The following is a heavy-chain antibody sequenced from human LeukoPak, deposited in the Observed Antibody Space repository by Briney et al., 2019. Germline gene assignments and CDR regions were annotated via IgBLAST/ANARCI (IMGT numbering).Heavy chain of an antibody. CDR1: GFTFSSYS. CDR3: ARAIGFSGSFYFDY. V-gene: IGHV3-21*01. Sequence: GGSLRLSCAASGFTFSSYSMNWVRQAPGKGLEWVSSISSSSSYIYYADSVKGRFTISRDNAKNSLYLQMSSLRAEDTAVYYCARAIGFSGSFYFDYWGQGTLVTVSS. J-gene: IGHJ4*02. D-gene: IGHD1-26*01. CDR2: ISSSSSYI.